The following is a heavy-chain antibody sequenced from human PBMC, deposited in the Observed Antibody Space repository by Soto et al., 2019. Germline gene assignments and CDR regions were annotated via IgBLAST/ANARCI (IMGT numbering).Heavy chain of an antibody. J-gene: IGHJ4*02. CDR3: ARAGISYAPGYYLDY. CDR1: GGSISNYY. CDR2: IHYTGTT. V-gene: IGHV4-59*01. Sequence: QVHLQESGPGLVKPSETLSLTCTVSGGSISNYYWTWIRQLPGKGLEWVGLIHYTGTTSYDPSLKGRGTIXXDXSXXQLSLKVNAVTAADTAVDFCARAGISYAPGYYLDYWGQGTLVTVSS. D-gene: IGHD2-2*01.